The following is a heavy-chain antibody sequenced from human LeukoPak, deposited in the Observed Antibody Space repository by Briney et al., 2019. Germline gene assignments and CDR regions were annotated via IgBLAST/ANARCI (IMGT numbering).Heavy chain of an antibody. CDR3: AKDYFDY. CDR1: GFTFSSYG. J-gene: IGHJ4*02. Sequence: GGSLRLSCAATGFTFSSYGMHWVRQAPGKGLEWVAVISYDGSNKYYADSVKGRFTISRDNSKNTLYLQMNSLRAEDTAVYYCAKDYFDYWGQGTLVTVSS. V-gene: IGHV3-30*18. CDR2: ISYDGSNK.